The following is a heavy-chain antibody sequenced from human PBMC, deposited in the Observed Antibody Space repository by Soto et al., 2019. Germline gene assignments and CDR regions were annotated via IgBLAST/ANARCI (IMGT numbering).Heavy chain of an antibody. V-gene: IGHV1-2*04. CDR3: ARAISSSWLFDY. CDR1: GYTFTGYY. D-gene: IGHD6-13*01. J-gene: IGHJ4*02. Sequence: ASVKVSCKASGYTFTGYYMHWVRQAPGQGLEWLGWINPNSGGTHYAQKFQGWVTMTRDTSISTAYMELSRLRSDDTAGYYCARAISSSWLFDYWGRGTLVTVSS. CDR2: INPNSGGT.